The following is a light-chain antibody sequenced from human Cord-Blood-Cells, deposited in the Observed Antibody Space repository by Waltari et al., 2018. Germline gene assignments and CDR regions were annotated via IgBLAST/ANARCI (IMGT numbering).Light chain of an antibody. Sequence: DIQMTQSPSTLSASVGDRVTITCRASQSISSWLAWYQQKPGKAPTLLIYDASSLESGVPSRFSGSGSGTEFTLTISSLQPDDFATYCCQQYNSYSFGQGTKLEIK. J-gene: IGKJ2*01. CDR3: QQYNSYS. CDR2: DAS. V-gene: IGKV1-5*01. CDR1: QSISSW.